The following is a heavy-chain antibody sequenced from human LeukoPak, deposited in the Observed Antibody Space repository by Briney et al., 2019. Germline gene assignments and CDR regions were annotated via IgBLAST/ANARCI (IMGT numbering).Heavy chain of an antibody. J-gene: IGHJ5*02. CDR2: ISAYNGNT. Sequence: ASVKVSCKASGYTFTSYGISWVRQAPGQGLEWMGWISAYNGNTNYAQKLQGRVTMTTDTSTSTAYMELRSLRSEDTAVYYCARAPGDYCSGGSCYEDWFDPWGQGTLVTVSS. D-gene: IGHD2-15*01. CDR3: ARAPGDYCSGGSCYEDWFDP. CDR1: GYTFTSYG. V-gene: IGHV1-18*01.